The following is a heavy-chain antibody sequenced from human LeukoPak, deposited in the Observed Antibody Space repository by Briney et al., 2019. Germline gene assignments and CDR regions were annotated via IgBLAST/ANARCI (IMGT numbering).Heavy chain of an antibody. CDR1: GYTFTGYY. D-gene: IGHD6-19*01. CDR3: ARDEPYSSGWYYFDY. Sequence: ASVKVSCKASGYTFTGYYMHWVRQAPGQGLEWMGWISAYNGNTNYAQRAQGRVRMTTDPSTSTAFMELRSLKSDDTALYYCARDEPYSSGWYYFDYWGQGTLVTVSS. V-gene: IGHV1-18*04. CDR2: ISAYNGNT. J-gene: IGHJ4*02.